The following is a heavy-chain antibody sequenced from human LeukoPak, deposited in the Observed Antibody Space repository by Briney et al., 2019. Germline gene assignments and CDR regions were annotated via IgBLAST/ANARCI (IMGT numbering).Heavy chain of an antibody. D-gene: IGHD6-19*01. Sequence: PGGSLRLSCAASGFTFSSYAMHWVRQAPGKGLEWVAVISYDGSNKYYADSVRGRFTISRDNSKNTLYLQMNSLRAEDTAVYYRARGAPYSSGWYWNLNPPWGQGTLVTVSS. V-gene: IGHV3-30-3*01. CDR1: GFTFSSYA. J-gene: IGHJ5*02. CDR2: ISYDGSNK. CDR3: ARGAPYSSGWYWNLNPP.